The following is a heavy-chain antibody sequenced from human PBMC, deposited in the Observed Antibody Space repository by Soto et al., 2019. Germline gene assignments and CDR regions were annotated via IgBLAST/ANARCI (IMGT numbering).Heavy chain of an antibody. CDR2: IYPSGTT. D-gene: IGHD2-21*01. CDR1: GGSVSSGGSS. J-gene: IGHJ4*02. CDR3: ARGGDYYFES. V-gene: IGHV4-30-2*01. Sequence: QLQLQESGSGLVKPSQTLSLTCAVSGGSVSSGGSSWSWIRQPPGRGLEWIGYIYPSGTTYYSPSLKNRVTISLDRSKNHFSLKLTSVTAADTAVYFCARGGDYYFESWGQGTLVTVSS.